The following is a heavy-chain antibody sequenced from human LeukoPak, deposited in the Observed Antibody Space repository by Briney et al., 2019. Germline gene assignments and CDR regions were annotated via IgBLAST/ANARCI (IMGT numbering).Heavy chain of an antibody. V-gene: IGHV3-74*01. CDR2: INSDGSTT. CDR3: ARRSSGSPPYYFDY. CDR1: GFTFSSCW. Sequence: QPGGSLRLSCAASGFTFSSCWMHWVRQAPGKGLVWVSRINSDGSTTNYADSVKGRFTISRDNAKNTLDLQMNSLRAEDTAVYYCARRSSGSPPYYFDYWGQGTLVTVSS. J-gene: IGHJ4*02. D-gene: IGHD1-26*01.